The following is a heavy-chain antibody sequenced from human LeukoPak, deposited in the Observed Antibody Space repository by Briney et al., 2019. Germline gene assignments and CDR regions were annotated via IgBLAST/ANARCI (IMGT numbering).Heavy chain of an antibody. CDR3: ARDAVGGGKGATYYYYYMDV. D-gene: IGHD1-26*01. CDR2: INPSGGST. Sequence: ASVKVSCKASGYTFTSYYMHWVRQAPGQGLEWMGIINPSGGSTSYAQKFQGRVTMTRDTSTSTVYMELSSLRSDDTAVYYCARDAVGGGKGATYYYYYMDVWGKGTTVTVSS. CDR1: GYTFTSYY. V-gene: IGHV1-46*01. J-gene: IGHJ6*03.